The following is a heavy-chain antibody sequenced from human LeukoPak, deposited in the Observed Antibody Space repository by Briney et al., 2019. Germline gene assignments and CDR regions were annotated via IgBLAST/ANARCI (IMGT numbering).Heavy chain of an antibody. V-gene: IGHV1-2*06. CDR1: GYSFTGYY. Sequence: ASVKVSCKASGYSFTGYYMHWVRQAPGQGLEWMGRINPNSGGTNYAQKFQGRVTMTRDTSISTAYMELSRLRSDDTAVYYCARALLAAGRGTKEYFQHWGQGTLVTVSS. D-gene: IGHD6-13*01. J-gene: IGHJ1*01. CDR3: ARALLAAGRGTKEYFQH. CDR2: INPNSGGT.